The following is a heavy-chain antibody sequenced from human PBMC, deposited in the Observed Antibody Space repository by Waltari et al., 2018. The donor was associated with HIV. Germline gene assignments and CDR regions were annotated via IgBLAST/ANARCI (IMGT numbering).Heavy chain of an antibody. CDR3: AKDRGLSV. CDR2: ISWNSGSI. CDR1: GFPFDDYA. Sequence: EVQLVESGGGLVQPGRSLRLSCSASGFPFDDYAMDWVRQAPGKGLECVSGISWNSGSIGYADSVKGRFTISRDNAKNSLYLQMNSLRAEDTALYYCAKDRGLSVWGQGTTVTVSS. V-gene: IGHV3-9*01. J-gene: IGHJ6*02.